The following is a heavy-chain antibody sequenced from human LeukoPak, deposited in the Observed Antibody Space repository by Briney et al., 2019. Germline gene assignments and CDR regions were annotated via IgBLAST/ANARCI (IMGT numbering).Heavy chain of an antibody. CDR1: GGTFSSYA. CDR3: ARAVPPDYYDSSGYYFRAFDI. J-gene: IGHJ3*02. Sequence: SVKVSCKASGGTFSSYAISWVRQAPGQGLEWMGRIIPILGIANYAQKFQGRVTITADKSTSTAYMELSSLRSEDTAVYYCARAVPPDYYDSSGYYFRAFDIWGQGTMVTVSS. D-gene: IGHD3-22*01. CDR2: IIPILGIA. V-gene: IGHV1-69*04.